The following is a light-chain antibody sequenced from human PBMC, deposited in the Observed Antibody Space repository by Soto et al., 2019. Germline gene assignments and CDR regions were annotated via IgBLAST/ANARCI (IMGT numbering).Light chain of an antibody. CDR3: QQYSSSPSIT. Sequence: EIVLTQSPGTLSLSPGERATLSCRASQSVSSGYLAWYQQKPGQAPRLLIYGASTRATGIPDRSSGSGSGTDFTLTISRLEPEDFAVYYCQQYSSSPSITFGQGTRLEIK. CDR1: QSVSSGY. J-gene: IGKJ5*01. CDR2: GAS. V-gene: IGKV3-20*01.